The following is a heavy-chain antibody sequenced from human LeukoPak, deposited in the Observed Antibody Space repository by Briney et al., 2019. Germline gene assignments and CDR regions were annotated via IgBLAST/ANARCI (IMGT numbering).Heavy chain of an antibody. CDR2: IDISGGST. CDR3: ANEVRPNDY. D-gene: IGHD1-1*01. J-gene: IGHJ4*02. V-gene: IGHV3-53*01. CDR1: GFTVSSNY. Sequence: TGGSLRLSCAASGFTVSSNYLSWVRQAPGKGLEWVSSIDISGGSTYYADSAEGRFTISRDNSKNTLYLQMNGLRVEDTALYYCANEVRPNDYWGQGTLVTVSS.